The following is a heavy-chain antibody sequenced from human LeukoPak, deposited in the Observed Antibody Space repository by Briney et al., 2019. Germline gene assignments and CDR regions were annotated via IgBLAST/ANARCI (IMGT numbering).Heavy chain of an antibody. CDR1: GGSISSYY. J-gene: IGHJ5*02. CDR3: ARGTYYYDSSGYWFDP. D-gene: IGHD3-22*01. CDR2: IYTSGST. V-gene: IGHV4-4*07. Sequence: NPSETLSLTCTVSGGSISSYYWSWIRQPAGKGLEWIGRIYTSGSTNYNPSLKSRVTISVDTAKNQFSLKLSSVTAADTAVYYCARGTYYYDSSGYWFDPWGQGTLVTVSS.